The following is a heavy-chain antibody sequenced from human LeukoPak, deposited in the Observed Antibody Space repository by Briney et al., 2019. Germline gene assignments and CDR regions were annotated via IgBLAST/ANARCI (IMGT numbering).Heavy chain of an antibody. CDR3: AKGIYSSGWSYFDY. D-gene: IGHD6-19*01. J-gene: IGHJ4*01. CDR1: GFTFGDYA. CDR2: LSGSGITT. V-gene: IGHV3-23*01. Sequence: GGSLRLSCTASGFTFGDYAMSWVRQAPGKGLEWVSTLSGSGITTYYADSVKGRFTISRDNSKNTLYLQMNSLRAEDTAVYYCAKGIYSSGWSYFDYWGHGTLVTVSS.